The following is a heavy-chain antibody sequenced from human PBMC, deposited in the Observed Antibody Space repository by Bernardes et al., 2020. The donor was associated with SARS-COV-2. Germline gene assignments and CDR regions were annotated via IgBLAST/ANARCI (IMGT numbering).Heavy chain of an antibody. Sequence: GGSLRLSCAAAGFTFSSYAMSWVRQAPGKGLEWVSGISASGGSTYYADSVKGRFTISRDSSSNTVYLQMNSLIAEDTAKYYCAKDLSSDSSWSLDNWGQGTLVTVSS. D-gene: IGHD6-13*01. CDR2: ISASGGST. CDR1: GFTFSSYA. CDR3: AKDLSSDSSWSLDN. V-gene: IGHV3-23*01. J-gene: IGHJ4*02.